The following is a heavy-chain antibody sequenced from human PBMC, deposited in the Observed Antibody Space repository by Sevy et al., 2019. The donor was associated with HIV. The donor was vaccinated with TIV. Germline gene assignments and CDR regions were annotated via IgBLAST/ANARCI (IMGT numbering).Heavy chain of an antibody. CDR2: VTPNSGAT. D-gene: IGHD6-19*01. CDR3: AGQSLGWYNWFDP. J-gene: IGHJ5*02. V-gene: IGHV1-2*06. CDR1: GYNFY. Sequence: ASVKVSCKASGYNFYIHWVRQAPGQGLEWMGRVTPNSGATTYEQRFQGRVAMTMDTSISTAYMELSGLKSDDTAIYYCAGQSLGWYNWFDPWGQGTLVTVSS.